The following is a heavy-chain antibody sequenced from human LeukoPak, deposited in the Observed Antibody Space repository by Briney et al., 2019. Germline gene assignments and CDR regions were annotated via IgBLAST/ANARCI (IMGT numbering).Heavy chain of an antibody. Sequence: ASVKVSCKASGYTFNSYGISWVRQAPGQGLEWMGWISAYNGNTNYAQKLQGRVTMTTDTSTSTAYMELRSLRSDDTAVYYCARRYSSSWYYYYYYYMDVWGKGTTVTVSS. CDR1: GYTFNSYG. J-gene: IGHJ6*03. CDR2: ISAYNGNT. CDR3: ARRYSSSWYYYYYYYMDV. D-gene: IGHD6-13*01. V-gene: IGHV1-18*01.